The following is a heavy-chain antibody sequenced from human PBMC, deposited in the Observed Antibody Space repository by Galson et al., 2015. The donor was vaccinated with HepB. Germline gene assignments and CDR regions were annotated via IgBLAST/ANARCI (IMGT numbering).Heavy chain of an antibody. D-gene: IGHD3-16*01. CDR3: ARGGSDSHVWDFYYYGMDV. J-gene: IGHJ6*02. V-gene: IGHV3-30-3*01. CDR2: ISYDGSHK. Sequence: SLRLSCAASGFTFSNYAMHWVRQAPGKGLEWVAVISYDGSHKYYADSVKGRFTISRDNSLYLQMNSLRAEDTAVYYCARGGSDSHVWDFYYYGMDVWGQGTTVTVSS. CDR1: GFTFSNYA.